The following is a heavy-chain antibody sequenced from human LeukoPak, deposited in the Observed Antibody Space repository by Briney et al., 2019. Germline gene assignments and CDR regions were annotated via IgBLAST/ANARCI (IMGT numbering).Heavy chain of an antibody. CDR2: INHSGST. CDR1: GGSFSGYY. Sequence: SETLSLTCAVYGGSFSGYYWSWIRQPPGKWLEWIGEINHSGSTNYNPSLKSRVTISVDTSKNQFSLKLSSVTAADTAVYYCARGRAGGFDPWGQGTLVTVSS. D-gene: IGHD1-14*01. V-gene: IGHV4-34*01. CDR3: ARGRAGGFDP. J-gene: IGHJ5*02.